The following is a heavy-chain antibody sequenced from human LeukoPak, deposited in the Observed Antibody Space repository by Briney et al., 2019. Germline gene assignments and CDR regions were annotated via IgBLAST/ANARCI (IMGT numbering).Heavy chain of an antibody. J-gene: IGHJ4*02. CDR1: GYTFTGYY. CDR3: ARSGFTTGFYLDF. CDR2: IDPISGVT. Sequence: ASVTVSCKASGYTFTGYYIHWLRQAPGQRLEWMGWIDPISGVTNYAQKFQDTTTMTRGTSIATAYMEVRRLKCDDTAVYYCARSGFTTGFYLDFWGQGTLVPVSS. D-gene: IGHD1-1*01. V-gene: IGHV1-2*02.